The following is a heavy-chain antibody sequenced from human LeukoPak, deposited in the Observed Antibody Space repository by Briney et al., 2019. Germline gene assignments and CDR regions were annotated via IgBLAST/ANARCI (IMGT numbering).Heavy chain of an antibody. J-gene: IGHJ5*02. CDR3: ARDYSSGWYQDWFDP. D-gene: IGHD6-19*01. V-gene: IGHV4-4*07. CDR2: IYTSGST. Sequence: SETLSLTCTVSGGSISSYYWSWIRQPAGKGLEWIGRIYTSGSTNYNPSLKSRVTMSVDKSKNQFSLKLSSVTAADKAVYYCARDYSSGWYQDWFDPWGQGTLVTVSS. CDR1: GGSISSYY.